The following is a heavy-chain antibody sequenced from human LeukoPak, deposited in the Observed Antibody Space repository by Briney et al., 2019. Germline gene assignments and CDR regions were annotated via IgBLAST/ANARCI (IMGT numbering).Heavy chain of an antibody. Sequence: SETLSLTCAVYGGSFSGYYWSWIRQPPGKGLEWIGEINHSGSTNYNPSLKSRVTISVDTSKNQFSLKLSSVTAADTAVYYCASEGGIAVAGPPRRWGQGTLVTVSP. CDR2: INHSGST. CDR1: GGSFSGYY. J-gene: IGHJ4*02. V-gene: IGHV4-34*01. CDR3: ASEGGIAVAGPPRR. D-gene: IGHD6-19*01.